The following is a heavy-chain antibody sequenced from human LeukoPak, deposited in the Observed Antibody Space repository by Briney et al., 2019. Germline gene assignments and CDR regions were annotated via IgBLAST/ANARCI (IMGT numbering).Heavy chain of an antibody. CDR2: INPNSGDT. J-gene: IGHJ6*02. Sequence: ASVKVSCKASGYTFTGYYMHWVRQAPGQGLEWMGWINPNSGDTNYAQKFQGRVTMTRDTSISTAYMELSRLRSDNTAVYYCARGRRDYGMDVWGQGTTVTVSS. V-gene: IGHV1-2*02. D-gene: IGHD3-10*01. CDR3: ARGRRDYGMDV. CDR1: GYTFTGYY.